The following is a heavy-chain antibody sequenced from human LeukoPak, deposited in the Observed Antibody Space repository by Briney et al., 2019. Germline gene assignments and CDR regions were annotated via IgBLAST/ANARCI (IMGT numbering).Heavy chain of an antibody. CDR3: AKSRPMYYYDSSGYSNDAFDI. J-gene: IGHJ3*02. D-gene: IGHD3-22*01. V-gene: IGHV3-33*06. CDR1: GFTFSSYG. CDR2: IWYDGSNK. Sequence: PGGSLRLSCAASGFTFSSYGMHWVRQAPGKGLEWVAVIWYDGSNKYYADSVKGRFTISRDNSKNTLYLQMNSLRAEDTAVYYCAKSRPMYYYDSSGYSNDAFDIWGQGTMVTVSS.